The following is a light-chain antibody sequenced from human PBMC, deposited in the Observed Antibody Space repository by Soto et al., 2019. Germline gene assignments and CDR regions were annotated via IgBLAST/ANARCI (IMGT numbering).Light chain of an antibody. CDR1: QSVSNY. Sequence: EIVLTQSPGTLSLSPGERATLSCRASQSVSNYLAWYQQKPGQAPRLLIYGASRRATVIPDRFSGSGSGTDFTLTVSRLEPEDYAVYYCQQYGGSPQTFSQGTSEEIK. CDR2: GAS. CDR3: QQYGGSPQT. V-gene: IGKV3-20*01. J-gene: IGKJ1*01.